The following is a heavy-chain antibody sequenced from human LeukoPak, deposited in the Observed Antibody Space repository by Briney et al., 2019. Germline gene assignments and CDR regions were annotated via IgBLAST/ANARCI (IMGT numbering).Heavy chain of an antibody. D-gene: IGHD3-3*01. CDR3: ARRLWSGYSYYFDS. CDR2: IYPGDSDT. Sequence: GESLKISCKGSGYSFTTYWIGWVRQMPGKGLEWMEIIYPGDSDTRYSPSFQGQVTVSADKSISTAYLQWSSLKASDTAMYYCARRLWSGYSYYFDSWGQGTLVTVSS. CDR1: GYSFTTYW. V-gene: IGHV5-51*01. J-gene: IGHJ4*02.